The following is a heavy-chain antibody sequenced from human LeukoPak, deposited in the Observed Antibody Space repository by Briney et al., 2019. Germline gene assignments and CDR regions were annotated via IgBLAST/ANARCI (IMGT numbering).Heavy chain of an antibody. CDR3: ARLERRNYYFDY. J-gene: IGHJ4*02. CDR1: GFTVSSNY. V-gene: IGHV3-66*04. CDR2: IYSGGSI. D-gene: IGHD1-1*01. Sequence: GGSLRLSCAASGFTVSSNYMSWVRQAPGKGLEWVSVIYSGGSIYYADSVKGRFTISRDNSKNTLYLQMNSLRAEDTAVYYCARLERRNYYFDYWGQGTLVTVSS.